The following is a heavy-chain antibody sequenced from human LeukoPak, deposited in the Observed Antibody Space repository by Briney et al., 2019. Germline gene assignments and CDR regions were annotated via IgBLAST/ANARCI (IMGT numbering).Heavy chain of an antibody. V-gene: IGHV3-21*01. D-gene: IGHD3-3*01. CDR3: ARGTIWYGVVAYYFDH. CDR1: GFTFSSYS. Sequence: GGSLRLSCAASGFTFSSYSMNWVRQAPGKGLEWVSSISSSSSYIYYADSVKGRFTISRDNAKNSLYLQMNSLRAEDTAVYYCARGTIWYGVVAYYFDHWGQGTLVTVSS. J-gene: IGHJ4*02. CDR2: ISSSSSYI.